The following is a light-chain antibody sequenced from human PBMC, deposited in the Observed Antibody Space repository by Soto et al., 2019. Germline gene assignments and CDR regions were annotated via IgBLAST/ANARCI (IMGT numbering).Light chain of an antibody. J-gene: IGLJ1*01. CDR3: SSFAGSNNRYV. Sequence: QSALTQPPSASGSPGQSVTISCTGTSSDVGGYNFVSWYQQHPGKAPKLMIYEVNKRPSGVPDRSSGSKSGNTASLTVSGLQAEDEADYYCSSFAGSNNRYVFGTGTKVTVL. V-gene: IGLV2-8*01. CDR1: SSDVGGYNF. CDR2: EVN.